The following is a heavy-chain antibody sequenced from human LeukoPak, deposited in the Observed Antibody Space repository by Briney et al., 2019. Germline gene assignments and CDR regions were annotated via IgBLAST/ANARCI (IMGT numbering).Heavy chain of an antibody. CDR2: INHSGST. CDR3: ARGRESAFDI. V-gene: IGHV4-34*01. J-gene: IGHJ3*02. Sequence: SETLSLTCAVYGGSFSGYYWSWIRQPPGKGLEWIGEINHSGSTNYNPSLKSRVTMSVDTSKNQFSLKVNSMTAADTAVYYCARGRESAFDIWGQGTMVTVSS. CDR1: GGSFSGYY.